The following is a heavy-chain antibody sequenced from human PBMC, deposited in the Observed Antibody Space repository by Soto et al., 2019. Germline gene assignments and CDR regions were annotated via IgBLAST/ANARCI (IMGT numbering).Heavy chain of an antibody. Sequence: ASVKVSCKASGYTFTSYGISWVRQAPGQGLEWMGWISAYNGNTNYAQKLQGRVTMTTDTSTSTAYMELRSLRSDDTAVYYCARGLLWFGELREGDAFDIWGHGTMVTVSS. J-gene: IGHJ3*02. CDR1: GYTFTSYG. CDR2: ISAYNGNT. CDR3: ARGLLWFGELREGDAFDI. D-gene: IGHD3-10*01. V-gene: IGHV1-18*01.